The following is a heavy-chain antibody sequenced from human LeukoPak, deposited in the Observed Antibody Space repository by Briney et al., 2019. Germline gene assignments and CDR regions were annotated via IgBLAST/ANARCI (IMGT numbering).Heavy chain of an antibody. CDR2: IYYSGST. J-gene: IGHJ5*02. CDR3: ARDLGIYSSGWYNWFDP. D-gene: IGHD6-19*01. Sequence: SETLSLTCTVSGGSISSYYWSWIRQPPGKGLEWIGYIYYSGSTNYNPSLKSRVTISVDTSENQFSLKLSSVTAADTAVYYCARDLGIYSSGWYNWFDPWGQGTLVTVSS. V-gene: IGHV4-59*12. CDR1: GGSISSYY.